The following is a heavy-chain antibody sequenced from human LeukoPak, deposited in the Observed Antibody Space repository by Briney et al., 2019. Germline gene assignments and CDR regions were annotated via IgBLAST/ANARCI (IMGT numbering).Heavy chain of an antibody. CDR1: GLTFSNYW. V-gene: IGHV3-7*03. D-gene: IGHD3-16*01. CDR3: ARGGGLDV. Sequence: GGSLRLSCAASGLTFSNYWMDWVRQAPGKGLEWVANIKQDGSEKNYVDSVKGRFTISRDNAKNSLYLQMSNLRAEDTAVYFCARGGGLDVWGQGATVTVSS. CDR2: IKQDGSEK. J-gene: IGHJ6*02.